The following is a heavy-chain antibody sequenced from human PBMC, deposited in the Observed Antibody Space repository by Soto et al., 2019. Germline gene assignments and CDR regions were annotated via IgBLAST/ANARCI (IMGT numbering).Heavy chain of an antibody. J-gene: IGHJ4*02. CDR3: AHYSSTSSFDY. CDR2: IYWDDDK. CDR1: GFSLSASGMG. Sequence: QITLKESGPTLVKPTQTFTLACTFSGFSLSASGMGVGWIRQPPGKALEWLALIYWDDDKRYSPSLKSRLTITKDTSKNQVVLIMTNMDPVDTATYYCAHYSSTSSFDYWGQGTLVTVSS. V-gene: IGHV2-5*02. D-gene: IGHD6-13*01.